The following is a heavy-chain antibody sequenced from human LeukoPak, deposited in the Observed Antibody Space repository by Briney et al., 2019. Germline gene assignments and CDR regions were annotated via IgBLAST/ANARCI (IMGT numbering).Heavy chain of an antibody. CDR2: IKQDGSEK. CDR1: GFTFSSYW. V-gene: IGHV3-7*01. J-gene: IGHJ4*02. Sequence: GGSLRLSCAASGFTFSSYWMSWVRQAPGKGLEWVANIKQDGSEKYYVDSVKGRFTISRDNAKNSLYLQMNSLRAEDTAVYYCARLPLDIVVVPAAPRTFDYWGQGTLVTVSS. CDR3: ARLPLDIVVVPAAPRTFDY. D-gene: IGHD2-2*01.